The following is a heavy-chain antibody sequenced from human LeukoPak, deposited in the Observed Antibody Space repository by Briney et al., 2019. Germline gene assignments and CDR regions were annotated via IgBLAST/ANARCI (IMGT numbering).Heavy chain of an antibody. V-gene: IGHV3-30*18. D-gene: IGHD6-19*01. CDR2: ISYDGSNK. CDR1: GFTFSSYG. CDR3: AKEVSPSSRYSSGWAFDY. J-gene: IGHJ4*02. Sequence: PGRSLGLSCAASGFTFSSYGMHGGRQAPGKGLEWVAVISYDGSNKYYADSVKGRFTISRDNSKNTLYLQMNSLRAEDTAVYYCAKEVSPSSRYSSGWAFDYWGQGTLVTVSS.